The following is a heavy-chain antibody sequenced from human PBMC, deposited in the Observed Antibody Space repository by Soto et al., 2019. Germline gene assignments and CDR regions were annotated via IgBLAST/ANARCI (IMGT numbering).Heavy chain of an antibody. Sequence: TLSLTCAVSGGSISSSNWWSWVRQPPGKGLEWIGEIYHSGSTNYNPSLKSRVTISVDKSKNQFSLKLSSVTAADTAVYYCARTPIDYDFWSGYYPSLYYWGQGTLVTVSS. CDR2: IYHSGST. D-gene: IGHD3-3*01. CDR1: GGSISSSNW. V-gene: IGHV4-4*02. J-gene: IGHJ4*02. CDR3: ARTPIDYDFWSGYYPSLYY.